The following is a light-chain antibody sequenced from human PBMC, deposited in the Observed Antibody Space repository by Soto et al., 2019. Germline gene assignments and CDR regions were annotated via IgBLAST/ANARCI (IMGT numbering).Light chain of an antibody. V-gene: IGKV1-5*03. CDR2: KVS. CDR1: QSVRGW. J-gene: IGKJ2*01. CDR3: QQYDSLSS. Sequence: DIPMTQSPSTLSASVGDRVTITCRASQSVRGWLAWYQQKPGKAPKLLISKVSNLESGVPSRFSGSQSGTKFTLTISSLQPDDLGNYYCQQYDSLSSFGQGTKVEIK.